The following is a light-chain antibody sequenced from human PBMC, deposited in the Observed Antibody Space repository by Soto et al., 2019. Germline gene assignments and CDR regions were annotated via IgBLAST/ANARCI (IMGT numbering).Light chain of an antibody. J-gene: IGKJ2*01. CDR2: KAS. V-gene: IGKV1-5*03. CDR3: QQYEDYYT. Sequence: DIHMTQSPSTLSASVGDRVTITCRASQSISSWLAWYQQKPGKAPNLLIYKASSLEGGVPSRFSGTGSGTEFTLTISSLQPDDFATYYCQQYEDYYTFGQGTKLEIK. CDR1: QSISSW.